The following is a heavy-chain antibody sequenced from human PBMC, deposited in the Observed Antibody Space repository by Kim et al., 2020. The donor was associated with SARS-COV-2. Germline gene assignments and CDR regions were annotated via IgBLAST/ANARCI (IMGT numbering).Heavy chain of an antibody. Sequence: DSVKGRFTISRDNSKNTLYLQMNSLRAEDTALYYCARVILGSSPSSDAFDIWGQGTMVTVSS. V-gene: IGHV3-66*01. J-gene: IGHJ3*02. CDR3: ARVILGSSPSSDAFDI. D-gene: IGHD2-2*01.